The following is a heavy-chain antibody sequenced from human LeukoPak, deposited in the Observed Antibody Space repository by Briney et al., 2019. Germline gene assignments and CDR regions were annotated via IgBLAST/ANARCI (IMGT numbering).Heavy chain of an antibody. CDR1: GYTFTSYG. Sequence: ASVKVSCKASGYTFTSYGISWVRQAPGQGLDWMGWISAYNGNTNYAPKLQGRVTMTTDTSTSTAYMELRSLRSDDTAVYYCARIRKERAAHPPYNWFDPWGQGTLVTVSS. V-gene: IGHV1-18*01. J-gene: IGHJ5*02. D-gene: IGHD6-13*01. CDR3: ARIRKERAAHPPYNWFDP. CDR2: ISAYNGNT.